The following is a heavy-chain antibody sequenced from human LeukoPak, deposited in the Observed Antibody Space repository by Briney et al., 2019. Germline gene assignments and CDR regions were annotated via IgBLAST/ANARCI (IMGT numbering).Heavy chain of an antibody. V-gene: IGHV3-23*01. D-gene: IGHD3-22*01. CDR2: ISGTGGWT. J-gene: IGHJ4*02. Sequence: GGSLRLSCAASGFTLTGYAMSWVRQAPGKGLEWVSGISGTGGWTYYADSVKGRFTISIDNSKNTLFLQMNSLRVEGTAVYYCAKTPYDSSGYQDYWGQGTLVTVSS. CDR3: AKTPYDSSGYQDY. CDR1: GFTLTGYA.